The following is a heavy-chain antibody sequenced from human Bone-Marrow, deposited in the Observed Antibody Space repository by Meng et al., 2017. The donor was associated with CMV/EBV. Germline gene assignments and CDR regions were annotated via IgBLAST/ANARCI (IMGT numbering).Heavy chain of an antibody. CDR3: ARDYGGKAFDI. V-gene: IGHV3-48*04. CDR1: GFTFSSYS. D-gene: IGHD3-16*01. CDR2: ISSSSSSTK. J-gene: IGHJ3*02. Sequence: GESLKISCVASGFTFSSYSMNWVRQTPGKGLEWVSYISSSSSSTKNYADSVKGRFTVSRDNAKNSLYLHMNSLTVEDTAMYYCARDYGGKAFDIWGQGARVTGSS.